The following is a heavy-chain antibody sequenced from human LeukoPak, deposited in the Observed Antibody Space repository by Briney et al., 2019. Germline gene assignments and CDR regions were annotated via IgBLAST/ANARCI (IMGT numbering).Heavy chain of an antibody. Sequence: PGGSLRLSCAVSGFTVSRNFMSWVRQAPGKGLEWVSVIYRGGSTYYADSVKGRFSISRDNSKNTLYLQMSSLRAEDTAVYYCARDNMGELASPGMYHYYGMDVWGQGTTVIVSS. CDR1: GFTVSRNF. CDR3: ARDNMGELASPGMYHYYGMDV. CDR2: IYRGGST. V-gene: IGHV3-66*01. J-gene: IGHJ6*02. D-gene: IGHD3-16*01.